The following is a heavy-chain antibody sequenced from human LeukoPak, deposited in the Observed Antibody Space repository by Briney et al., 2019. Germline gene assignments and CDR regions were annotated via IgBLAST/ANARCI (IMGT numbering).Heavy chain of an antibody. V-gene: IGHV1-2*02. D-gene: IGHD2-15*01. J-gene: IGHJ4*02. CDR2: INPNSGGT. Sequence: ASVKVSCKASGYTFTGYYMHWVRHAPGQGLERMVWINPNSGGTNYAQKFQGRVTMTRDTSISTAYMELSRLRSDDTAVYYCASLSGYCSGGSCNDYWGQGTLVTVSS. CDR3: ASLSGYCSGGSCNDY. CDR1: GYTFTGYY.